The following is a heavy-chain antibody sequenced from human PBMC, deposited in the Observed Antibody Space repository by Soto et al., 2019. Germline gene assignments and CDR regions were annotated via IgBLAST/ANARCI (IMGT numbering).Heavy chain of an antibody. CDR1: GFDFSGSE. V-gene: IGHV3-48*03. D-gene: IGHD2-21*01. Sequence: EVKLVESGGGLVQPGGSLRLSCTASGFDFSGSEMNWFRQAPGKGLEWVAYITGSGGAMFHADSVKGRFSISRDNAKNSLFPEMNNLTADDAGVYYCAKVAPFILGSPFWGQGTLVTVSS. J-gene: IGHJ4*02. CDR3: AKVAPFILGSPF. CDR2: ITGSGGAM.